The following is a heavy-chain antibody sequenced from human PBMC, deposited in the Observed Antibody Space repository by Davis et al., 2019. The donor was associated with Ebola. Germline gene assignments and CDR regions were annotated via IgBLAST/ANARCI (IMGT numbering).Heavy chain of an antibody. V-gene: IGHV3-73*01. Sequence: GESLKVSCTASGFTFSVSAIHWVRQGPGKGPEWVGRIRTKTNRYAAAYAASVKGRFTISRDDSKNTAYLQMNSLKTEDTAVYYCTRQGGYYYYGMDVWGKGTTVTVSS. J-gene: IGHJ6*04. D-gene: IGHD3-16*01. CDR3: TRQGGYYYYGMDV. CDR2: IRTKTNRYAA. CDR1: GFTFSVSA.